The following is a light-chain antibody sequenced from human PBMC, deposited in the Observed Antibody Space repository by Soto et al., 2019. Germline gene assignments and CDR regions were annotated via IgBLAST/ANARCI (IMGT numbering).Light chain of an antibody. CDR1: QSVSSRN. Sequence: EIVLTQSPGTVSLSPGERATLSCRASQSVSSRNLAWYRQKPGQAPSLLIFGASNRATGIPDRFSGSGSGTEFPLTISRLGAGDCSGYFCLTYCCPPPAEPFGQGTKLEIK. V-gene: IGKV3-20*01. J-gene: IGKJ2*01. CDR3: LTYCCPPPAEP. CDR2: GAS.